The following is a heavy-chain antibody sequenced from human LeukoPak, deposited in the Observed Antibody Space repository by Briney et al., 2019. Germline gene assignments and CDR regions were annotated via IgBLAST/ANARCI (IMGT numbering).Heavy chain of an antibody. CDR3: AKGPLRYFDWSPDY. D-gene: IGHD3-9*01. V-gene: IGHV3-23*01. Sequence: GGSLRLSCAASGFTFSSYGMSWVRQAPGKGLEWVSAISGSGGSTYYADSVKGRFTISRDNSKNTLYLQMNSLRAEDTAVYYCAKGPLRYFDWSPDYWGQGTLVTVSS. J-gene: IGHJ4*02. CDR1: GFTFSSYG. CDR2: ISGSGGST.